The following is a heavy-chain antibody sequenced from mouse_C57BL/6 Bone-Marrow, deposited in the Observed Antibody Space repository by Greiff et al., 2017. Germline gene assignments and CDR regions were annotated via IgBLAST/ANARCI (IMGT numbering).Heavy chain of an antibody. J-gene: IGHJ1*03. CDR1: GFSLSTSNMG. D-gene: IGHD1-1*01. CDR3: ARTITTVVGPSYWYFDV. CDR2: IWWNDDK. Sequence: QVTLKVSGPGILQPSQTLSLTCSFSGFSLSTSNMGIGWIRQPSGKGLEWLAHIWWNDDKYYNPSLKSRLTISKDTSNNQVFLKITSVDTADTATYYCARTITTVVGPSYWYFDVWGTGTTVTVSS. V-gene: IGHV8-5*01.